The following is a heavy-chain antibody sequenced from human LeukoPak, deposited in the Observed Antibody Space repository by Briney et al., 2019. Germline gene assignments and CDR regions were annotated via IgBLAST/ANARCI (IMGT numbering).Heavy chain of an antibody. CDR1: EFTFSSYA. CDR3: AKAEGYDILTGLDY. Sequence: GGSLRLSCATSEFTFSSYAMSWVRQAPGKGLEWVSGIGASGGSTYYADSVKGRFTISRDNSKNTLYLQMNSLRTEDTAVCYCAKAEGYDILTGLDYWGQGTLVTVSS. D-gene: IGHD3-9*01. J-gene: IGHJ4*02. V-gene: IGHV3-23*01. CDR2: IGASGGST.